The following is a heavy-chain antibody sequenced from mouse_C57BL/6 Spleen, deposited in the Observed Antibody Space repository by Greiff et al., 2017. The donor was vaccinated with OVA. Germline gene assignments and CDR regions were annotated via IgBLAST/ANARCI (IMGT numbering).Heavy chain of an antibody. J-gene: IGHJ1*03. CDR3: ARRDYDGKDWYFDV. CDR2: ISDGGGYT. CDR1: GFTFSSYA. D-gene: IGHD2-4*01. V-gene: IGHV5-4*03. Sequence: EVKLVESGGGLVKPGGSLKLSCAASGFTFSSYAMSWVRQTPEKRLEWVATISDGGGYTYYPDNVKGRFTISRDNAKNNLYLQMSHMKSEDTAMYYCARRDYDGKDWYFDVWGTGTTVTVSS.